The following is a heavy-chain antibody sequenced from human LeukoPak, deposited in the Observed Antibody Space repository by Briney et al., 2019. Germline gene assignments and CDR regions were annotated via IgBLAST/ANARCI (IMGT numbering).Heavy chain of an antibody. J-gene: IGHJ1*01. V-gene: IGHV3-23*01. CDR3: ARGFGSGWYGYFQH. CDR2: ISSSDGST. CDR1: GFTFSSYA. D-gene: IGHD6-19*01. Sequence: PGGSLRLSCAASGFTFSSYAMSWVRQAPGKGLEWVSAISSSDGSTYYADSVKGRFTISRDNAKNSLYLQMNSLRAEDTAVYYCARGFGSGWYGYFQHWGQGTLVIISS.